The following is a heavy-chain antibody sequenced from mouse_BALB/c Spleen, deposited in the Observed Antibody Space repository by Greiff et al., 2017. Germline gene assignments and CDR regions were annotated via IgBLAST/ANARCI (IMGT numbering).Heavy chain of an antibody. CDR2: IDPANGNT. J-gene: IGHJ4*01. CDR3: ARWLLRSYAMDY. V-gene: IGHV14-3*02. D-gene: IGHD2-3*01. CDR1: GFNIKDTY. Sequence: EVQLQQSGAELVKPGASVKLSCTASGFNIKDTYMHWVKQRPEQGLEWIGRIDPANGNTKYDPKFQGKATITADTSSNTAYLQLSSLTSEDTAVYYCARWLLRSYAMDYWGQGTSVTVSS.